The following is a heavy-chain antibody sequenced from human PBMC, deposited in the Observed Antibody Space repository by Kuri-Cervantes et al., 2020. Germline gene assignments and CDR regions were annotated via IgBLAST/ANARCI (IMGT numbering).Heavy chain of an antibody. V-gene: IGHV4-30-2*01. D-gene: IGHD3-22*01. CDR2: IYHSGST. J-gene: IGHJ3*02. CDR3: ARQARNYYDMRAFDI. Sequence: SCAVSGSAMSRGGYSRSWIRQPPGKGLEWIGYIYHSGSTYYNPSIKSRDTISVDRSKNQFSLKLSSVTAADTDVYYCARQARNYYDMRAFDIWGQGTMVTVSS. CDR1: GSAMSRGGYS.